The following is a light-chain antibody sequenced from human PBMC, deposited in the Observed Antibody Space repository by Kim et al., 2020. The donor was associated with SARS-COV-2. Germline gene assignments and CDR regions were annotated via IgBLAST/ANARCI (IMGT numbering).Light chain of an antibody. V-gene: IGKV3-15*01. J-gene: IGKJ1*01. CDR3: QQYYNWPPWT. CDR1: QSVSTN. CDR2: GAS. Sequence: SPGERATLSCRASQSVSTNLAWYQHKPGQAPRLLIFGASTMATGIPARFSGRGSGTEFTLTISSLQFEDFAIYYCQQYYNWPPWTFGQGTKVDIK.